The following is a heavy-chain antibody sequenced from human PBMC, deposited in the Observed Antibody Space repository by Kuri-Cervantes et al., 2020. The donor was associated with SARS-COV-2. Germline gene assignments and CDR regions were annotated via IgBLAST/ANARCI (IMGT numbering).Heavy chain of an antibody. CDR2: IIPIFGTA. Sequence: SVKVSCKASGYTFTSYYMHWVRQAPGQGLEWMGGIIPIFGTANYAQKFQGRVTITADESTSTAYMELSSLRSEDTAVYYCARSRYSSGWYYPDYWGQGTLVTVSS. J-gene: IGHJ4*02. D-gene: IGHD6-19*01. V-gene: IGHV1-69*13. CDR3: ARSRYSSGWYYPDY. CDR1: GYTFTSYY.